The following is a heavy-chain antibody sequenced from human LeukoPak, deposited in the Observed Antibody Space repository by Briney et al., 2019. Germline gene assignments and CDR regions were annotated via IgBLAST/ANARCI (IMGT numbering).Heavy chain of an antibody. Sequence: PSETLSLTCAVYGGSFSGYYWSWIRQPAGKGLEWIGRIYTSGSTNYNPSLKSRVTTSVDTSKNQFSLKLSSVTAADTAVYYCARGPYKYDSSGCFDYWGQGTLVTVSS. CDR3: ARGPYKYDSSGCFDY. V-gene: IGHV4-59*10. CDR1: GGSFSGYY. CDR2: IYTSGST. J-gene: IGHJ4*02. D-gene: IGHD3-22*01.